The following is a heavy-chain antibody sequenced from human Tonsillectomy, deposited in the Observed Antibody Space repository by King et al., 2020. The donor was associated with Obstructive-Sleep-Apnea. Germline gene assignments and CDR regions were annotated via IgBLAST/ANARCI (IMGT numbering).Heavy chain of an antibody. CDR3: AKGDSSGYYWGYFDY. D-gene: IGHD3-22*01. CDR2: ISWNSGSI. CDR1: GFTFDDYA. J-gene: IGHJ4*02. V-gene: IGHV3-9*01. Sequence: VQLVESGGGLVQPGRSLRLSCAASGFTFDDYAMHWVRQAPGKGLEWVSGISWNSGSIGYADSVKGRFTISRDNAKNSLYLQMNSLRAEDTALYYCAKGDSSGYYWGYFDYWGQGTLVTVSS.